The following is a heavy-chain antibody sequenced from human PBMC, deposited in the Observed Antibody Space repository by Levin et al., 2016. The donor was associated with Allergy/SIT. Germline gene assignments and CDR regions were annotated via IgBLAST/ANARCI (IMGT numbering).Heavy chain of an antibody. J-gene: IGHJ4*02. CDR1: GFTFSSYG. V-gene: IGHV3-30*18. CDR2: ISYDGSNK. Sequence: GESLKISCAASGFTFSSYGMHWVRQAPGKGLEWVAVISYDGSNKYYADSVKGRFTISRDNSKNTLYLQMNSLRAEDTAMYYCAKEGGYYDSSGYLDYWGQGTLVTVSS. D-gene: IGHD3-22*01. CDR3: AKEGGYYDSSGYLDY.